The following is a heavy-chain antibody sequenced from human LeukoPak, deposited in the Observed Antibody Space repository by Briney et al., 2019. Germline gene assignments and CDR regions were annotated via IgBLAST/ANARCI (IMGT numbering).Heavy chain of an antibody. D-gene: IGHD7-27*01. CDR1: GGSVSNYY. CDR2: TYYTET. CDR3: ATRKLGNDY. Sequence: SETLSLTCTVSGGSVSNYYWSWIRQSPGKGLEWIGYTYYTETSYNPSLKSRVTISADTSKNQFSLKLYSVTAADTAVYYCATRKLGNDYWGQGTLVTVSS. V-gene: IGHV4-59*02. J-gene: IGHJ4*02.